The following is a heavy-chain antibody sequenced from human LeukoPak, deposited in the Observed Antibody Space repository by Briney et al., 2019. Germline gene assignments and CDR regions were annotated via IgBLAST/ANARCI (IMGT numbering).Heavy chain of an antibody. V-gene: IGHV4-31*03. J-gene: IGHJ6*02. D-gene: IGHD3/OR15-3a*01. CDR3: ARVQDFPTAYYYYYGMDV. CDR2: IYYSGST. CDR1: GGSISSGGYY. Sequence: PSETLSLTCTVSGGSISSGGYYWSWIRQHPGKGLEWIGYIYYSGSTYYNPSLKSRVTISVDTSKNQFSLKLSSVTAADTAVYYCARVQDFPTAYYYYYGMDVWGQGTTVTVSS.